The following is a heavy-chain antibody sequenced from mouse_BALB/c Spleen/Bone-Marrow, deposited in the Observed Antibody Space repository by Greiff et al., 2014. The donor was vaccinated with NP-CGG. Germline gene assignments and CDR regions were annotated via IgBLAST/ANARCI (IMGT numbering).Heavy chain of an antibody. J-gene: IGHJ1*01. CDR2: IDPANGNT. CDR3: ANYDYGWYFDV. D-gene: IGHD2-4*01. Sequence: EVQLQQSGAELVKPGASVKLSCTASGFNIKDTYMHWVKQRPEQGLEWIGRIDPANGNTKYDPKFQGKAPITADTSSNTAYLQLSSLTSEDTAVYYCANYDYGWYFDVWGAGTTVTVSS. CDR1: GFNIKDTY. V-gene: IGHV14-3*02.